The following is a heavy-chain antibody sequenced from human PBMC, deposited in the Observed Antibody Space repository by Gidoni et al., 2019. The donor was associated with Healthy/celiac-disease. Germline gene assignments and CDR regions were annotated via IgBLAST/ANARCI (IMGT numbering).Heavy chain of an antibody. D-gene: IGHD6-13*01. V-gene: IGHV4-39*07. CDR3: ARDVRYSSSWSHFDY. CDR2: IYYRGDT. Sequence: QLQLQESGPGLVKPSETLSVTCTVSGGSISSSDYYWGWVRQPPGKGLEWIGTIYYRGDTYYNPSLKSRVTISVDMSRNQFSLWLTSVTAADTAMYYCARDVRYSSSWSHFDYWGQGILVTVSS. CDR1: GGSISSSDYY. J-gene: IGHJ4*02.